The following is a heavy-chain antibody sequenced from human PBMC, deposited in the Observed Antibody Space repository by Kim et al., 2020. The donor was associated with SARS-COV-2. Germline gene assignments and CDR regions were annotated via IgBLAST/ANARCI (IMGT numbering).Heavy chain of an antibody. CDR2: MNPNSGNT. D-gene: IGHD2-15*01. Sequence: ASVKVSCKASGYTFTSYDINWVRQATGQGLEWMGWMNPNSGNTGYAQKFQGRVTMTRNTSISTAYMELSSLRSEDTAVYYCARTQYCSGGSCLFRTFEPWGQGTLVTVSS. J-gene: IGHJ5*02. CDR3: ARTQYCSGGSCLFRTFEP. CDR1: GYTFTSYD. V-gene: IGHV1-8*01.